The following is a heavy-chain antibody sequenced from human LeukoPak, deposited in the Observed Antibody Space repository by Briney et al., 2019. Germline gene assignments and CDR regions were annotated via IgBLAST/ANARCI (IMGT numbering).Heavy chain of an antibody. Sequence: ASVKVSCKGSGYTFTSYWIGWVRQMPGKGLEWMGMVYPGDSDTRYSPSFQGQVTISADKSINTAYLQWSSLKASDTAMYYCARTAEASSGYSYWGQGTLVIVSS. V-gene: IGHV5-51*01. CDR2: VYPGDSDT. D-gene: IGHD3-22*01. J-gene: IGHJ4*02. CDR1: GYTFTSYW. CDR3: ARTAEASSGYSY.